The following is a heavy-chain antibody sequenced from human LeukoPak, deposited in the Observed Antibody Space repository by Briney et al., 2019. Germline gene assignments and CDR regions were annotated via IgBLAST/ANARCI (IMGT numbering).Heavy chain of an antibody. CDR2: IGAGGAAT. D-gene: IGHD6-19*01. J-gene: IGHJ6*02. V-gene: IGHV3-23*01. CDR3: GRPTKFWLIQGDGADV. CDR1: GFTFTTYA. Sequence: PGASLRLSCAASGFTFTTYAMTWVRQAPGKGLEWVSSIGAGGAATFYSDSVKGRFTISRDNSMNTLYLQMNSLRADDTAVYYCGRPTKFWLIQGDGADVWGQGTTVTVSS.